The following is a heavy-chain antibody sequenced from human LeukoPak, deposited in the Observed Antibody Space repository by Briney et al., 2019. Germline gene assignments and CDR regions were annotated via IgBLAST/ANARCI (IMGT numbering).Heavy chain of an antibody. V-gene: IGHV3-21*01. CDR1: GFTFSRYS. Sequence: GGSLRLSCAASGFTFSRYSMNWVRQAPGKGLEWVSSISSSSSYIYYADSVKGRFTISRDNAKNSLYLQMNSLRAEDTAVHYCARAGAGTLEWLFSSYYMDVWGKGTTVTVSS. CDR3: ARAGAGTLEWLFSSYYMDV. D-gene: IGHD3-3*01. CDR2: ISSSSSYI. J-gene: IGHJ6*03.